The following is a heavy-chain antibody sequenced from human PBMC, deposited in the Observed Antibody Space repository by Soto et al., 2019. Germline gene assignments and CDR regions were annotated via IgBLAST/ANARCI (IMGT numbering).Heavy chain of an antibody. CDR2: ISSNSAYI. J-gene: IGHJ5*02. Sequence: GGSLILSCAASGFPFRSFTMNWVLQAPGKGLEWVSTISSNSAYIYYTDALRGRFTISRDNATNSLHLQMNSLRAEDTAVYYCTSEAARERRARGWFDPGGPG. D-gene: IGHD6-13*01. V-gene: IGHV3-21*01. CDR3: TSEAARERRARGWFDP. CDR1: GFPFRSFT.